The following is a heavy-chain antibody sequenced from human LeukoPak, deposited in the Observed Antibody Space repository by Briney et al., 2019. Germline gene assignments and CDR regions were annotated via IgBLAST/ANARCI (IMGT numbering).Heavy chain of an antibody. Sequence: GGSLRLSCAASGFTFSDYYMSWTRQAPGKGLEWVSYISSSGSTIYYADSVKGRFTISRDNAKNSLYLQMNSLRAEDTAVYYCARDHHVLRFLEWLFKGYYFDYWGQGTLVTVSS. CDR2: ISSSGSTI. D-gene: IGHD3-3*01. CDR1: GFTFSDYY. V-gene: IGHV3-11*04. J-gene: IGHJ4*02. CDR3: ARDHHVLRFLEWLFKGYYFDY.